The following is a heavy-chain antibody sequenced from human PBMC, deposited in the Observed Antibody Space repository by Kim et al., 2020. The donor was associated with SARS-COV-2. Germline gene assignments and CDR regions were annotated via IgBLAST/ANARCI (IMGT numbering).Heavy chain of an antibody. V-gene: IGHV3-7*01. Sequence: LSLTCAASGFTFSRYWMSWVRQAPGKGLEWVANIKQDGSEKYYVDSVKGRFTISRDNAKNSLYLQMSSLRAEDTAVYYCAREKARVRGVIGIDYYGMDVWGQGTTVTVSS. D-gene: IGHD3-10*01. CDR1: GFTFSRYW. J-gene: IGHJ6*02. CDR3: AREKARVRGVIGIDYYGMDV. CDR2: IKQDGSEK.